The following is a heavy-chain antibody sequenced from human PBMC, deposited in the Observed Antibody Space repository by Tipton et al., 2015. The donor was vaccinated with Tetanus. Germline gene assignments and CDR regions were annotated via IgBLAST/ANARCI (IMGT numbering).Heavy chain of an antibody. CDR3: ARSKLLWFGESLSGFDS. Sequence: GLVKHSETLSLTCAVSGGSIRSGDYSWNWIRQPPGKGLEWLAYISYSGSTNSNYSLKRRITISRDTSKNQVSLKLNSVNAADTAVYYCARSKLLWFGESLSGFDSWGQGTLVTVSA. CDR1: GGSIRSGDYS. V-gene: IGHV4-61*08. D-gene: IGHD3-10*01. CDR2: ISYSGST. J-gene: IGHJ4*02.